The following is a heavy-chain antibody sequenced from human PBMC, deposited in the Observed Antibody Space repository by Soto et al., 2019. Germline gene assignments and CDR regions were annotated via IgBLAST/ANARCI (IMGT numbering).Heavy chain of an antibody. D-gene: IGHD6-19*01. J-gene: IGHJ2*01. Sequence: ASVKVSCKASGGTFNDYPITWVRQAPGQGLEWMGGIIPIFGTTNYAQKFQGRATITADESTSTAYMELSSLRSDDTAVYYCARARSSGSWYFDLWGRGTLVTVSS. CDR2: IIPIFGTT. CDR1: GGTFNDYP. CDR3: ARARSSGSWYFDL. V-gene: IGHV1-69*13.